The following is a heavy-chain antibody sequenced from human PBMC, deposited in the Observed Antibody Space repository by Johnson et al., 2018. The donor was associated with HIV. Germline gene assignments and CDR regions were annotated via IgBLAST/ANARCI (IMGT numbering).Heavy chain of an antibody. CDR3: ARDGYSSGWYGNDAFDI. CDR1: GFTFSDYY. J-gene: IGHJ3*02. CDR2: ISYDGSEK. V-gene: IGHV3-30*03. Sequence: QVQLVESGGGLVKPGGSLRLSCAASGFTFSDYYMSWIRQAPGKGLAWVAVISYDGSEKYFADSVKGRFTISRDSSKNTLYLQMNSLRAEDTAVYYCARDGYSSGWYGNDAFDIWGQGTMVTVSS. D-gene: IGHD6-19*01.